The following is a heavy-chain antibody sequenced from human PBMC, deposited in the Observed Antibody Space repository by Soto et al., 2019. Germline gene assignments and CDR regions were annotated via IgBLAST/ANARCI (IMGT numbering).Heavy chain of an antibody. V-gene: IGHV3-48*03. CDR2: ISSSGTTI. D-gene: IGHD6-13*01. CDR3: VRFGGAAAGPGDY. Sequence: GSLRLSCVASEFTFSRYEMNWVRQAPGKGLEWVSYISSSGTTIYYTDSVKGRFTISRDNAKKSLYLQMNSLRAEDTAVYYCVRFGGAAAGPGDYWGQGTLVTVSS. CDR1: EFTFSRYE. J-gene: IGHJ4*02.